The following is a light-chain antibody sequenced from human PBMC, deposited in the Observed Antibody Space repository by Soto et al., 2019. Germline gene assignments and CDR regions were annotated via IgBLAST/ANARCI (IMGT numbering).Light chain of an antibody. CDR1: QSVTTY. J-gene: IGKJ4*01. Sequence: EIVLTQSPATLSLSPEERATLSCRASQSVTTYLAWYQQKPGQAPRLLIYDASNRATGIPARFSGSGSGTDFTLTISSLEPEDFAVYYCHQCAYWPLTFGGGTKVEIK. V-gene: IGKV3-11*01. CDR2: DAS. CDR3: HQCAYWPLT.